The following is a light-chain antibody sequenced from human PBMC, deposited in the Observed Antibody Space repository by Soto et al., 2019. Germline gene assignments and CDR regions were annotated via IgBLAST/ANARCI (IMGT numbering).Light chain of an antibody. V-gene: IGKV3-20*01. CDR2: AAS. Sequence: EIVLTQSPGTLSLSPGERATLSCRASQSINNRYLAWYQQKPGQAPRLLLYAASSRATGIPDRFSGSGSGTDFTLTISTLEPEDFAVYYCQQFGSSPGFTFGPGTKVDIK. CDR1: QSINNRY. J-gene: IGKJ3*01. CDR3: QQFGSSPGFT.